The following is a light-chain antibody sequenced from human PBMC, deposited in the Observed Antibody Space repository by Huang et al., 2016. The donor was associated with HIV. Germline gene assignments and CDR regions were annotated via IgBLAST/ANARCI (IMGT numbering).Light chain of an antibody. CDR3: QQYNNWLA. V-gene: IGKV3-15*01. CDR1: QTVNSN. Sequence: EIVMTQSPATLSVSPGERATLSCRASQTVNSNLAWYQHKPGQAPRLLIYGASTRATGVPARFSGCGSGTKFTLTISSLQSEDFAVYYCQQYNNWLAFGQGTKVEIK. CDR2: GAS. J-gene: IGKJ1*01.